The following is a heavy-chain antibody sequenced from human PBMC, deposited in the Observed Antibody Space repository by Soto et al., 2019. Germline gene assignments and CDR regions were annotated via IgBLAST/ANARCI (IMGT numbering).Heavy chain of an antibody. CDR3: ARIRLGXXXXKYFDY. CDR1: GFTFSDHY. D-gene: IGHD3-16*01. Sequence: ESGGGLVQPGGSLRLSCAASGFTFSDHYVDWVRQAPGKGLEWVARIRNKANSYRTEYAASPKDRFTISRDDSKNLGYLQMSSLKTEATAVYYCARIRLGXXXXKYFDYWGQATLVTVSS. CDR2: IRNKANSYRT. V-gene: IGHV3-72*01. J-gene: IGHJ4*02.